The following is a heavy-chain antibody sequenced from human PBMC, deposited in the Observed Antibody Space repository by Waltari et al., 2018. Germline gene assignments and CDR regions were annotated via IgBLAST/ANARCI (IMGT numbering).Heavy chain of an antibody. CDR3: ATGSTARGYYGMDV. V-gene: IGHV3-7*01. CDR2: IKQDASEE. CDR1: GFTLCRYW. Sequence: EMPLVESGGGLVQRGGSLSLSCAPSGFTLCRYWRSWVRQAPGKGLEWVANIKQDASEEYYVDSVKGRFTISKDNAKNSLSLQMNSLRAEDTAVYYCATGSTARGYYGMDVWGQGTTVTVSS. D-gene: IGHD3-10*01. J-gene: IGHJ6*02.